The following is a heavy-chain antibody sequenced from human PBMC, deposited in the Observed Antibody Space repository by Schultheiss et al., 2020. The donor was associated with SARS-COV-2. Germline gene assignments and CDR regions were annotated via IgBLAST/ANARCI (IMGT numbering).Heavy chain of an antibody. V-gene: IGHV3-30*03. Sequence: GGSLRLSCAASGFTFSSYSMNWVRQAPGKGLEWVAVISYDGSNKYYADSVKGRFTISRDNYKNPLYLQKSILSDEDTAVYYCAWTDTAREIFFANFDYWGQGTLVTVSS. CDR2: ISYDGSNK. CDR1: GFTFSSYS. D-gene: IGHD5-18*01. CDR3: AWTDTAREIFFANFDY. J-gene: IGHJ4*01.